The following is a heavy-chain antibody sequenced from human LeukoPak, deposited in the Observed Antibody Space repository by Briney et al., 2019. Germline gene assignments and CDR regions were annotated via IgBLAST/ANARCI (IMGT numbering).Heavy chain of an antibody. V-gene: IGHV1-69*04. D-gene: IGHD4/OR15-4a*01. CDR1: GGTFSSSA. Sequence: SVKVSCKTSGGTFSSSAITWVRQAPGQGLEWMGRIIPVLNITSYAQKFQGRVTITADTSTSTVYMELSSLRSEETAVYYCARDQGLTAPPPYGLDVWGQGTTVIVS. CDR2: IIPVLNIT. CDR3: ARDQGLTAPPPYGLDV. J-gene: IGHJ6*02.